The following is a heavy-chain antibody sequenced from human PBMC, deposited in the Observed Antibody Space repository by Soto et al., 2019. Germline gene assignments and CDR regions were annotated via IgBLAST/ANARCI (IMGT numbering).Heavy chain of an antibody. D-gene: IGHD2-21*02. CDR1: GASINRYY. V-gene: IGHV4-59*01. CDR3: ARDKSPVRGDPYFFDF. CDR2: IYYNEYT. Sequence: QVKLQESGPGLVKPSETLFLTCTVSGASINRYYWSWIRQSPGKGLVWIGSIYYNEYTKYSPSLKSRATISLDTSKNQFSLRLSSVTAADTAVYYCARDKSPVRGDPYFFDFWGQGTLVTVSS. J-gene: IGHJ4*02.